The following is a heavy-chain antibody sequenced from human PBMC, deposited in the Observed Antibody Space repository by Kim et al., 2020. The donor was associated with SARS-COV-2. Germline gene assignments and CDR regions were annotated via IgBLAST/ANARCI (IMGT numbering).Heavy chain of an antibody. CDR2: IYPGDSDT. V-gene: IGHV5-51*01. D-gene: IGHD3-10*01. CDR3: MTGEYFFDY. J-gene: IGHJ4*02. Sequence: GESLKISCQSSGYSFTNYWIGWVRQMPGKGLEWMGIIYPGDSDTVYSPSFQGQVTISADKSISTAYLQWSRLKVPDTAVYYCMTGEYFFDYWGQGTLVTV. CDR1: GYSFTNYW.